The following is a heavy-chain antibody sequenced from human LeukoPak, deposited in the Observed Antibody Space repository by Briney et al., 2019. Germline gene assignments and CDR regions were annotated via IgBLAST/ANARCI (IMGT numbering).Heavy chain of an antibody. Sequence: GGSLRLSCAASGFTFSGFAMSWVRRTPGKGLEWVSGISGSGDNTLYADSVKGRFTISRDNSKNTLYLQMNSLRAEDTAVYYCAKTPMVRGVIFDYWGQGTLVTASS. D-gene: IGHD3-10*01. CDR1: GFTFSGFA. CDR2: ISGSGDNT. V-gene: IGHV3-23*01. CDR3: AKTPMVRGVIFDY. J-gene: IGHJ4*02.